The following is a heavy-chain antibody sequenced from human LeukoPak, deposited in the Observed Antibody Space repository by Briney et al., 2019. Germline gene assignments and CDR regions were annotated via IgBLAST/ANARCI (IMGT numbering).Heavy chain of an antibody. D-gene: IGHD4-17*01. J-gene: IGHJ5*02. CDR1: GGSISSYY. CDR3: VRDSYPTVNPRNWFDP. CDR2: IYTGGST. Sequence: SETLSLTCTVSGGSISSYYWSWIRQPAGKGLEWIGRIYTGGSTNYNPSLKSRVTMSVDTSKNQFSLKLSSVTAADTAVYYCVRDSYPTVNPRNWFDPWGQGTLVTVSS. V-gene: IGHV4-4*07.